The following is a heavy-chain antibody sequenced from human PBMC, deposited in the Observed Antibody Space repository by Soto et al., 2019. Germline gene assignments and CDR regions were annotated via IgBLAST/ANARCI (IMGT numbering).Heavy chain of an antibody. D-gene: IGHD6-6*01. V-gene: IGHV1-18*01. CDR3: ARVRQLVVYFYYYMDG. J-gene: IGHJ6*03. CDR1: GYTFTNYG. Sequence: QVQLLQSGAEVKKPGASVKVSCKASGYTFTNYGITWVRQAPGQGLEWMGWIGAYNGNTHYTEILQGRVTMTTDTTTSTTYMELRGLRSDDSAVYYCARVRQLVVYFYYYMDGLGNGTTVTVSS. CDR2: IGAYNGNT.